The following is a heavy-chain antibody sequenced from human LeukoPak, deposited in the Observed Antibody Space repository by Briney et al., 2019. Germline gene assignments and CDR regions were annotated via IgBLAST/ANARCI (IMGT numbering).Heavy chain of an antibody. V-gene: IGHV1-69*13. CDR3: TRGGCCSSTSCYGGDY. Sequence: ASVKVSCKASGGTFSSYAISWVRQAPGQGLEWMGGIIPIFGTANYAQKFQGRATITADESTSTAYMELSSLRSEDTAVYYCTRGGCCSSTSCYGGDYWGQGTLVTVSS. CDR1: GGTFSSYA. CDR2: IIPIFGTA. D-gene: IGHD2-2*01. J-gene: IGHJ4*02.